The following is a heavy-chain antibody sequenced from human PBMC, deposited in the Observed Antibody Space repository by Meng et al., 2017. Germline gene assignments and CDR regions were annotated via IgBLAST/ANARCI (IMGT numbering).Heavy chain of an antibody. V-gene: IGHV1-2*06. CDR1: GGTFSSYA. Sequence: QVQWWRPGAEVKKPGSSVKFSCKASGGTFSSYAISWVRQAPGQGLEWMGRINPNSGGTNYAQKFQGRVTMTRDTSISTAYMELSRLRSDNTAVYYCAREAITNYDILTGYPDYWGQGTLVTVSS. CDR3: AREAITNYDILTGYPDY. D-gene: IGHD3-9*01. J-gene: IGHJ4*02. CDR2: INPNSGGT.